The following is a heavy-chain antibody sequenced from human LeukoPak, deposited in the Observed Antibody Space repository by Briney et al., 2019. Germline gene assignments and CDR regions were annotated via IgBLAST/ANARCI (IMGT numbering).Heavy chain of an antibody. V-gene: IGHV1-8*01. J-gene: IGHJ4*02. CDR3: ARKWKDEWGRGYSYGYYFDY. CDR2: MNPNSGNT. CDR1: GYTFTSYD. D-gene: IGHD5-18*01. Sequence: GASVKVSCKASGYTFTSYDINWVRQATGQGLEWMGWMNPNSGNTGYAQKFQGRVTMTRNTSISTAYMELSSLRSEDTAVYYRARKWKDEWGRGYSYGYYFDYWGQGTLVTVSS.